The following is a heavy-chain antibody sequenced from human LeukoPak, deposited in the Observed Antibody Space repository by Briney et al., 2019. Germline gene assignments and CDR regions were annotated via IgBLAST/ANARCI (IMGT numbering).Heavy chain of an antibody. CDR1: GFTFSSFA. D-gene: IGHD4-17*01. CDR3: TKDPNGDYVGAFDP. Sequence: GGSLRLSCAASGFTFSSFAMTWVRQAPGKGLEWVSSITGTHYTTYNTDSVKGRFTVSRDNSKNTLYLQMNSLRADDTAVYYCTKDPNGDYVGAFDPWGQGTLVTVSS. J-gene: IGHJ5*02. V-gene: IGHV3-23*01. CDR2: ITGTHYTT.